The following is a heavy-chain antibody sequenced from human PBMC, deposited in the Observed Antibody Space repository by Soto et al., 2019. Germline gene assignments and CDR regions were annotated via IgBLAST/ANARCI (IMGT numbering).Heavy chain of an antibody. J-gene: IGHJ4*02. CDR3: ARDYTTEDNYYDSSGYYY. Sequence: EVQLVESGGGLVQPGGSLRLSCAASGFTFSSYEMNWVRQAPGKGLEWVSYISSSGSTIYYADSVKGRFTISSDNDKILMDLQMIGMRAEETAVYYCARDYTTEDNYYDSSGYYYWGQGTLVTVSS. V-gene: IGHV3-48*03. CDR2: ISSSGSTI. D-gene: IGHD3-22*01. CDR1: GFTFSSYE.